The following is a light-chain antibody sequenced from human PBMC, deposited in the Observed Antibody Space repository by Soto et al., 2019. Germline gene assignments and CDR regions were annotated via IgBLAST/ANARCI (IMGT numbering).Light chain of an antibody. CDR2: GNS. J-gene: IGLJ1*01. CDR1: SSNIGAGYD. CDR3: QSYDSSLSALYV. V-gene: IGLV1-40*01. Sequence: QSVLTQPPSVSGAPGQRVTISCTGSSSNIGAGYDVHWYQQLPGTAPKLLIYGNSNRPSGVPDRFSGSKSGTSASLAITGLQAEDEADYYCQSYDSSLSALYVFGTGTXXTXL.